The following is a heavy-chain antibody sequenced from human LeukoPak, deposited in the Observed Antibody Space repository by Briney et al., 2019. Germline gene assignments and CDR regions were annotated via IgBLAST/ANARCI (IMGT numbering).Heavy chain of an antibody. J-gene: IGHJ6*03. V-gene: IGHV1-8*01. CDR1: VYTFTSYD. Sequence: ASVTVSYKDSVYTFTSYDINWVRQAPGQGGEGMGWMNPNRGKTGYVQKFQGRDTINKNTSINTAYMELTILISDDTAVYYCARLTPTYGSYYYYMDVWGKGTPVTVSS. CDR3: ARLTPTYGSYYYYMDV. CDR2: MNPNRGKT. D-gene: IGHD2/OR15-2a*01.